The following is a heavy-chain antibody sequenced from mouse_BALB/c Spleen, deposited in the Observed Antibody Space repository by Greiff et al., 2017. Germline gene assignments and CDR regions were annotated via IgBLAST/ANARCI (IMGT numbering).Heavy chain of an antibody. V-gene: IGHV5-17*02. Sequence: EVKLQESGGGLVQPGGSRKLSCAASGFTFSSFGMHWVRQAPEKGLEWVAYISSGSSTIYYADTVKGRFTISRDNPKNTLFLQMTSLRSEDTAMYYCAREEKGRGFAYWGQGTLVTVSA. CDR2: ISSGSSTI. J-gene: IGHJ3*01. D-gene: IGHD3-3*01. CDR1: GFTFSSFG. CDR3: AREEKGRGFAY.